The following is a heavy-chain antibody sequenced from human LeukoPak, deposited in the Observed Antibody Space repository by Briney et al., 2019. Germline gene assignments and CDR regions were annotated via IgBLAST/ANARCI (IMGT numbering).Heavy chain of an antibody. D-gene: IGHD3-22*01. J-gene: IGHJ4*02. Sequence: SETLSLTCAVSGYSISSGYYWGWIRQPPGKGREWIGSIYHSGSTYYNPYLKSRVTISVDTSKNQFSLKLSSVTAADTAVYYCARRSPYYYDSSGYWIFDYWGQGTLVTVSS. V-gene: IGHV4-38-2*01. CDR1: GYSISSGYY. CDR2: IYHSGST. CDR3: ARRSPYYYDSSGYWIFDY.